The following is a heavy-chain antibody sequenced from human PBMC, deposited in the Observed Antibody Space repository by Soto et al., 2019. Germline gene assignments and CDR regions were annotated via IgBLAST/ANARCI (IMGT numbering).Heavy chain of an antibody. CDR3: ASSYASGYRAFDY. V-gene: IGHV1-69*02. Sequence: QVQLVQSGAEVKRPGSSVKVSCKASGDTFNFYSINWVRQAPGLGLEWMGRVNPIVSMSNYAQKFQGRVTMTAHKSTTTASMELSSLRSEDTAIYYCASSYASGYRAFDYWGQGALVTVSS. CDR2: VNPIVSMS. D-gene: IGHD3-16*01. CDR1: GDTFNFYS. J-gene: IGHJ4*02.